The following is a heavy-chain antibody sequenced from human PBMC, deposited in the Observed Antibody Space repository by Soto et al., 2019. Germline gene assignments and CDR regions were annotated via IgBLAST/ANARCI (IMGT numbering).Heavy chain of an antibody. CDR1: GYSFTNYY. CDR3: ARDGATMGSYYLDY. V-gene: IGHV1-46*01. Sequence: QMQLVQSGAEVKKPGASVKVSCKASGYSFTNYYMHWVRQAPGQGLEWMGIINPSGGTTRYARKFQGRITMTSDTSTSTVYMEVSSLSSEDTAVYYCARDGATMGSYYLDYWGQGTLFTVSS. J-gene: IGHJ4*02. CDR2: INPSGGTT. D-gene: IGHD5-12*01.